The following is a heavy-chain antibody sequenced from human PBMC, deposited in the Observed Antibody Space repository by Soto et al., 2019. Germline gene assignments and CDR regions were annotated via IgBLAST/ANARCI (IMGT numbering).Heavy chain of an antibody. Sequence: ASVKVSCKASGYTFTGYYMHWVRQAPGQGLEWMGWINPNSGGTNYAQKFQGWVTMTRDTSISTAYMELSRLRSDDTAVYYCARDQSGWAAKQDYYYGMDVRGQGTTVTVSS. V-gene: IGHV1-2*04. CDR3: ARDQSGWAAKQDYYYGMDV. CDR2: INPNSGGT. D-gene: IGHD1-26*01. J-gene: IGHJ6*02. CDR1: GYTFTGYY.